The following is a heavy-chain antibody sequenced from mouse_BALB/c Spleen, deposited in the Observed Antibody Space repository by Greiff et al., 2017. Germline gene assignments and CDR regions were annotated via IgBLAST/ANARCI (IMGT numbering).Heavy chain of an antibody. V-gene: IGHV3-6*02. J-gene: IGHJ1*01. CDR1: GYSITSGYY. CDR3: ARERGNYWYFDV. Sequence: EVHLVESGPGLVKPSQSLSLTCSVTGYSITSGYYWNWIRQFPGNKLEWMGYISYDGSNNYNPSLKNRISITRDTSKNQFFLKLNSVTTEDTATYYCARERGNYWYFDVWGAGTTVTVSS. CDR2: ISYDGSN. D-gene: IGHD2-1*01.